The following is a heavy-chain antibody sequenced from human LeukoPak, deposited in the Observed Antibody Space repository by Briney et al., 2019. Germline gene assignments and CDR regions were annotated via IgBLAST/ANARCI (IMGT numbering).Heavy chain of an antibody. CDR3: ATRGLLYYYYYGMDV. D-gene: IGHD2-15*01. CDR1: GYTFTSYD. CDR2: MNPNSGNT. Sequence: ASVKVSCKTSGYTFTSYDINWVRQATGQGLEWMGWMNPNSGNTGYAQKFQGRVTVTRNTSISTAYMELSSLRSEDTAVYYCATRGLLYYYYYGMDVWGQGTTVTVSS. V-gene: IGHV1-8*01. J-gene: IGHJ6*02.